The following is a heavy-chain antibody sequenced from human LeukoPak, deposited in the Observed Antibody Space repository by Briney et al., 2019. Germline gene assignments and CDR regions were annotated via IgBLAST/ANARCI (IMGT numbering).Heavy chain of an antibody. V-gene: IGHV3-23*01. D-gene: IGHD3-10*01. CDR1: GFSFSSYA. J-gene: IGHJ5*02. CDR3: ANIGVRGVSPFAP. Sequence: RGRLRPSCAASGFSFSSYAMSSVRQAPGKELRWVGVISGSGGSTNYADSVKGRFTISRDNSKNTLYLQMNSLRAEDTAVYYCANIGVRGVSPFAPWGQGTLVTVSS. CDR2: ISGSGGST.